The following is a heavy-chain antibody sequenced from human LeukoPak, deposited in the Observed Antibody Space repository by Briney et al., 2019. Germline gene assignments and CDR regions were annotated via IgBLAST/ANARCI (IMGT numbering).Heavy chain of an antibody. J-gene: IGHJ4*02. D-gene: IGHD3-10*01. V-gene: IGHV3-66*01. Sequence: GGSLRLSRAASGFTVSSNYMSWVRQAPGKGLEWVSVIYSGGSTYYADSVKGRFTISRDNSKNTLYLQMNSLRAEDTAVYYCAREDYYFPRGSFDYWGQGTLVTVSS. CDR3: AREDYYFPRGSFDY. CDR2: IYSGGST. CDR1: GFTVSSNY.